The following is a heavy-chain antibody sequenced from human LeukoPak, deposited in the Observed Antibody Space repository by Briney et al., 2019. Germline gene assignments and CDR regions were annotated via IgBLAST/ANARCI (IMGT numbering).Heavy chain of an antibody. CDR1: GGSFSGYY. V-gene: IGHV4-34*01. Sequence: SETLSLTCAVYGGSFSGYYLSWIRQPPGKGLEWIGEINHSGSTNYNPALKSRVTISVDKSKNQFSLKLRSVPAADTAVYSCARGGRWIQLWPTSNWFDPWGQGTLVTVSS. CDR3: ARGGRWIQLWPTSNWFDP. J-gene: IGHJ5*02. CDR2: INHSGST. D-gene: IGHD5-18*01.